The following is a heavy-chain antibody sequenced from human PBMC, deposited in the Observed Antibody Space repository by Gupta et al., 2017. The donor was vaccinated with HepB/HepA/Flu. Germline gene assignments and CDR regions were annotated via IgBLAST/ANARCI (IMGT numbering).Heavy chain of an antibody. CDR2: ISGSGGST. V-gene: IGHV3-23*01. CDR3: TKGAATAGTAAG. CDR1: GFTFSNYA. D-gene: IGHD6-13*01. Sequence: EVQLLESGGTLVQPGGSLRLSCAASGFTFSNYAMSWVRQAPGKGLEWVSTISGSGGSTYYADSVKGRFSISRDNSKNTLSLQMNSLRAEDTAIYYCTKGAATAGTAAGWGQGTLVTVSS. J-gene: IGHJ4*02.